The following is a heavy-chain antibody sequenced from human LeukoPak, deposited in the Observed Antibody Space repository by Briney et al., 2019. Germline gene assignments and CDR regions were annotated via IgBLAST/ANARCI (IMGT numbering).Heavy chain of an antibody. Sequence: SETLSLTCTVSGGSISSYYWSWIRQPPGKGLEWIGYIYTSGSANYNPSLKSRVTISVDTSKNQFSLKLSSVTAADTAVYYCARAPYYYYYYMDVWGKGTTVTVSS. CDR1: GGSISSYY. V-gene: IGHV4-4*09. J-gene: IGHJ6*03. CDR2: IYTSGSA. CDR3: ARAPYYYYYYMDV.